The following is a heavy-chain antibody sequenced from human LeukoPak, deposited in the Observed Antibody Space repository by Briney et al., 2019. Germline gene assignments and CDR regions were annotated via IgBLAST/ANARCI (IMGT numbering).Heavy chain of an antibody. CDR2: ISNDGGGR. D-gene: IGHD3-22*01. CDR3: AKGSSGYFFDL. J-gene: IGHJ4*02. Sequence: GGSLRLSCAASGFTFNNYALIWVRQAPGKGLEWVSAISNDGGGRTYADFVKGRFTISRDNSKNTLYLQMDSLRADDTALYYCAKGSSGYFFDLWGQGTLVTVSS. CDR1: GFTFNNYA. V-gene: IGHV3-23*01.